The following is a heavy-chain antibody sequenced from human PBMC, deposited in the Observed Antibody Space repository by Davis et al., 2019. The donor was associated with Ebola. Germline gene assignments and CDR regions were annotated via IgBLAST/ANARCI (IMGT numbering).Heavy chain of an antibody. J-gene: IGHJ4*02. D-gene: IGHD3-22*01. CDR3: AKDHRNFYDSGDDNSGYAFDY. Sequence: GGSLRLSCAASGFTFSSYVMTWVRQAPGKGLEWVSALSASGRYTYYADSLKGRFTVSRDNSKNTVYLQMNSLRAEDTAVYYCAKDHRNFYDSGDDNSGYAFDYWGQGTLVTVSS. CDR2: LSASGRYT. CDR1: GFTFSSYV. V-gene: IGHV3-23*01.